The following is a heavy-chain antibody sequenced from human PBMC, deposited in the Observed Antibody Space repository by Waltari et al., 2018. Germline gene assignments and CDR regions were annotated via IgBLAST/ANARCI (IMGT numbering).Heavy chain of an antibody. CDR2: IYHSGST. CDR1: GYSISSGYY. Sequence: QVQLQESGPGLVKPSETLSLTCAVSGYSISSGYYWGWIRQPPGKGLEWIGSIYHSGSTYYNPSLKSRVTISVDTSKNQFSLKLSSVTAADTAVYYCARKIGEIDPGPDYYYYYGMDVWGQGTTVTVSS. J-gene: IGHJ6*02. V-gene: IGHV4-38-2*01. CDR3: ARKIGEIDPGPDYYYYYGMDV. D-gene: IGHD3-10*01.